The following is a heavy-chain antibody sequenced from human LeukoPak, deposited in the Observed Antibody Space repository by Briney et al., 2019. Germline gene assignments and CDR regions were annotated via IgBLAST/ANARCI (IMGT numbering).Heavy chain of an antibody. V-gene: IGHV3-30*18. CDR1: GFTFSTYG. Sequence: GGSLRLSCAASGFTFSTYGMHWVRQAPVKGLEWVAIISFDGKNEYYVDSVKGRFTISRDNSKNTLYLQMYSLRAEDTAVYYCAKGEVGVTWLADYWGQGTPVTVSS. CDR3: AKGEVGVTWLADY. CDR2: ISFDGKNE. D-gene: IGHD1-26*01. J-gene: IGHJ4*02.